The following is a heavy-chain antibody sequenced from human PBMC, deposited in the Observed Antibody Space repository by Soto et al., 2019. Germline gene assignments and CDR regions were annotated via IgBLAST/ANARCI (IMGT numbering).Heavy chain of an antibody. CDR2: ISAYNGNT. CDR1: GYTFTNYG. V-gene: IGHV1-18*01. D-gene: IGHD6-6*01. Sequence: QVQLLQSGAEVKKPGASVKVSCKASGYTFTNYGITWVRQAPGQGLEWMGWISAYNGNTHYTQRLQGRVTMTTDTSTSTDYMELRGLRSDDTAVYYCARVRQLVGYCYYYMDVWGKGTTVTVSS. CDR3: ARVRQLVGYCYYYMDV. J-gene: IGHJ6*03.